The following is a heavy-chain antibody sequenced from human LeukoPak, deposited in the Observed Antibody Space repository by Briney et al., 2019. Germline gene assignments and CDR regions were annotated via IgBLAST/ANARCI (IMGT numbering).Heavy chain of an antibody. Sequence: ASVKVSCKASGYTFTGYYMHWVRQAPGQGLEWMGWINPNSGGTNYAQKFQGRVTMTRDTSISTAYMELSRLRSDDPAVYYCARALPDLSWGSYHFGGEFDYWGQGTLVTVSS. CDR1: GYTFTGYY. CDR2: INPNSGGT. CDR3: ARALPDLSWGSYHFGGEFDY. J-gene: IGHJ4*02. V-gene: IGHV1-2*02. D-gene: IGHD3-16*02.